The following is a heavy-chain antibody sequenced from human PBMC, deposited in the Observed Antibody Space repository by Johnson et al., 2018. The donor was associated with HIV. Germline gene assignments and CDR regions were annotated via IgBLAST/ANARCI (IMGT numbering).Heavy chain of an antibody. CDR1: GFTFSSYA. V-gene: IGHV3-30*14. CDR2: ISYDGSNK. CDR3: AKMVTAGNDAFDI. D-gene: IGHD2-21*02. J-gene: IGHJ3*02. Sequence: QVQLVESGGGVVQPGRSLRLSCAASGFTFSSYAMHLVRQAPGKGLEWVALISYDGSNKYCVDSVKGRFTISRDNSKNTVYLHMSTLRAEDTAVYYCAKMVTAGNDAFDIWGQGTMVTVSS.